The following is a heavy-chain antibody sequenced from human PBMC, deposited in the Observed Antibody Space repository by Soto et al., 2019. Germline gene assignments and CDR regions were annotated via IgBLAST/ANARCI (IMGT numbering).Heavy chain of an antibody. V-gene: IGHV3-23*01. J-gene: IGHJ4*02. CDR3: AKEMITMIVVSPFDY. CDR1: GGTCIGYA. Sequence: PGGPLRLSCTAAGGTCIGYARSWFSQAPGKGLEWVSAISGSGGSTYYADSVKGRFTISRDNSKNTLYLQMNSLRAEDTAVYYCAKEMITMIVVSPFDYWGQGTLVTVSS. D-gene: IGHD3-22*01. CDR2: ISGSGGST.